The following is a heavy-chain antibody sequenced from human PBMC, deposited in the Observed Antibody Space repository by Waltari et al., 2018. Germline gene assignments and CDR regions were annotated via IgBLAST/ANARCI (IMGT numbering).Heavy chain of an antibody. D-gene: IGHD3-22*01. CDR1: GGSFSGYY. Sequence: QVQLQQWGAGLLKPSETLSLTCAVYGGSFSGYYWSWLRQPPGKGLEWIGEINHSGSTNYNPSLKSRVTISVDTSKNQFSLKLSSVTAADTAVYYCASPNYYDSSGLTFDYWGQGTLVTVSS. J-gene: IGHJ4*02. CDR3: ASPNYYDSSGLTFDY. V-gene: IGHV4-34*01. CDR2: INHSGST.